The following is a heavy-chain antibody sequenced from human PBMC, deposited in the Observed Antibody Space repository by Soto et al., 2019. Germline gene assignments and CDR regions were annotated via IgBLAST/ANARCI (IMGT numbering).Heavy chain of an antibody. D-gene: IGHD3-3*01. CDR2: ISAYNGNT. CDR3: AREMDDFWSGYYKWFDP. V-gene: IGHV1-18*01. J-gene: IGHJ5*02. Sequence: ASVKVSCKASGYTFTSYGISWVRQAPGQGLEWMGWISAYNGNTNYAQKLQGRVTMTTDTSTSTAYMELRSLRSDDTAVYYCAREMDDFWSGYYKWFDPWGQGTLVTVSS. CDR1: GYTFTSYG.